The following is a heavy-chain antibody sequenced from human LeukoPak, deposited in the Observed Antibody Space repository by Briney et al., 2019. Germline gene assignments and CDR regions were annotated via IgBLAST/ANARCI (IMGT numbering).Heavy chain of an antibody. J-gene: IGHJ4*02. Sequence: ASVEVSCKASGYTFTSYDINWVRQATGQGLEWMGWMNPNSGNTGYAQKFQGRLTMTRNTSISTAYMELSSLRSEDTAVYYCATSGSYTSQDYWGQGTLVTVSS. CDR2: MNPNSGNT. CDR1: GYTFTSYD. D-gene: IGHD1-26*01. V-gene: IGHV1-8*01. CDR3: ATSGSYTSQDY.